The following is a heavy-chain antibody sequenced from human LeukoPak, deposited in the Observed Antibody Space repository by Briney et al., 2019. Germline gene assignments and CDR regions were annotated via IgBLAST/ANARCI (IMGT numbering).Heavy chain of an antibody. CDR2: MNPNSGNT. Sequence: GASVKVSCKASGDTFTSYDINWVRQATGQGLEWMGWMNPNSGNTGYAQKFQGRVTMTRNTSISTAYMELSSLRSEDTAVYYCARGLDYYGSGSPGRDYYYYYMDVWGKGTTVTVSS. V-gene: IGHV1-8*01. D-gene: IGHD3-10*01. CDR1: GDTFTSYD. J-gene: IGHJ6*03. CDR3: ARGLDYYGSGSPGRDYYYYYMDV.